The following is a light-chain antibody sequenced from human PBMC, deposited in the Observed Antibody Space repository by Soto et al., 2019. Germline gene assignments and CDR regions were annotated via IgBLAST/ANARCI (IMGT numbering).Light chain of an antibody. V-gene: IGKV3-11*01. CDR1: QSVSSY. CDR2: DAS. Sequence: EIVLTQSPATLSLSPGERATLSCRASQSVSSYLAWYQHKAGQAPRLLIYDASNRATGIPARFSGSGSGTDFTLTISSLEPEDFAVYYCQQRNWPITFDQGTRLEIK. J-gene: IGKJ5*01. CDR3: QQRNWPIT.